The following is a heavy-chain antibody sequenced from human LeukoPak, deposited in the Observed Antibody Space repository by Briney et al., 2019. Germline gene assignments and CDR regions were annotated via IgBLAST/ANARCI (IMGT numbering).Heavy chain of an antibody. Sequence: SETLSLTCTVSGGSISSYYWSWIRQPPGKGLEWIGYIYYSGSTNYNPSLKSRVTISVDTSKNQFSLKLSSVTAADTAVYYCASSGGSGSYVFDYWGQGTLVTVSS. D-gene: IGHD3-10*01. CDR2: IYYSGST. CDR1: GGSISSYY. V-gene: IGHV4-59*08. J-gene: IGHJ4*02. CDR3: ASSGGSGSYVFDY.